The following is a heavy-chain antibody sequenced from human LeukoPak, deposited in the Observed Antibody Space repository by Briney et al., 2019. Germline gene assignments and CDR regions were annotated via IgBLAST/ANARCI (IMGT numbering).Heavy chain of an antibody. Sequence: GGSLRLSCAASGFTFSSYGMHWVRQAPGKGLEWVAFIRYDGSNKYYADSVKGRFTISRDSSKNTLYLQMNSLRAEDTAVYFCARDTARLLWFGEGFDYWGQGTLVTVSS. V-gene: IGHV3-30*02. CDR2: IRYDGSNK. CDR1: GFTFSSYG. CDR3: ARDTARLLWFGEGFDY. D-gene: IGHD3-10*01. J-gene: IGHJ4*02.